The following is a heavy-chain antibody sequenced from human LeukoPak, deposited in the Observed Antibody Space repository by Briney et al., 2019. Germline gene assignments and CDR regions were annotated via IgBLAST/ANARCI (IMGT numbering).Heavy chain of an antibody. D-gene: IGHD6-13*01. J-gene: IGHJ6*02. CDR3: ASMGIAAAGTYYYYYGMDV. CDR1: GYTFTGYY. V-gene: IGHV1-2*02. Sequence: ASVKVSCKASGYTFTGYYVHWVRQAPGQGLEWMGWINPNSGGTNYAQKFQGRVTMTRDTSISTAYMELSRLRSDDTAVYYCASMGIAAAGTYYYYYGMDVWGQGTTVTVSS. CDR2: INPNSGGT.